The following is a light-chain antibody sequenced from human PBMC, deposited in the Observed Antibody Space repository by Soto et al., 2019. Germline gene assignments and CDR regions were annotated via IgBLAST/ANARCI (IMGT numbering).Light chain of an antibody. CDR3: CSYAGSSTSL. CDR1: SSDVGSYNL. J-gene: IGLJ1*01. Sequence: QSALTQPASVSGSPGQSITISCTGTSSDVGSYNLVSWYQQHPGKAPNLMIYEGSKRPSGVSNRFSGSKSGNTASLTISGLQAEDEADYYCCSYAGSSTSLFGTGTKVTVL. CDR2: EGS. V-gene: IGLV2-23*01.